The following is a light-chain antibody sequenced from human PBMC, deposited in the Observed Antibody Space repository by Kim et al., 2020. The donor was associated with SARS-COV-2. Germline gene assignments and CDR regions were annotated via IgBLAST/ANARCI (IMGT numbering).Light chain of an antibody. CDR3: QSYDNRLSGWV. J-gene: IGLJ3*02. CDR1: SSNIGAGYD. CDR2: VNS. V-gene: IGLV1-40*01. Sequence: QAVLTQSPSVSGAPGQRVTISCTGSSSNIGAGYDVHWYQQLPGTAPKLLIYVNSNRPSGVPERFSGSKSGTSASLAITGLQAEDEADYYCQSYDNRLSGWVFGGGTQLTVL.